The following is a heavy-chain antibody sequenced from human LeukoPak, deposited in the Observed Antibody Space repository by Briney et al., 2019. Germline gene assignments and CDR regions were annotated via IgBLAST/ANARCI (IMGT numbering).Heavy chain of an antibody. J-gene: IGHJ4*02. V-gene: IGHV3-21*01. Sequence: GGSLRLSCAASGFTFSSYSMSWVRQAPGKGLEWVSSISSTSNYIFYADSVKGRFTISRDNAKNSLYLQMNSLRAEDTAVYYCARDQSRGDYWGQGTLVTVSS. D-gene: IGHD3-16*01. CDR3: ARDQSRGDY. CDR2: ISSTSNYI. CDR1: GFTFSSYS.